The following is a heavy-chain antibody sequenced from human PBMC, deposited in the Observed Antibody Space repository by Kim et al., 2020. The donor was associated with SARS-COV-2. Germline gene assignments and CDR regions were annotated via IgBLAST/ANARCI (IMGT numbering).Heavy chain of an antibody. Sequence: SETLSLTCAVYGGSFSGYYWSWIRQPPGKGLEWIGEINHSGSTNYNPSLKSRVTISVDTSKNQFSLKLSSVTAADTAVYYCARVGWIQLFDYWGQGTLVTVSS. CDR1: GGSFSGYY. CDR3: ARVGWIQLFDY. V-gene: IGHV4-34*01. D-gene: IGHD5-18*01. J-gene: IGHJ4*02. CDR2: INHSGST.